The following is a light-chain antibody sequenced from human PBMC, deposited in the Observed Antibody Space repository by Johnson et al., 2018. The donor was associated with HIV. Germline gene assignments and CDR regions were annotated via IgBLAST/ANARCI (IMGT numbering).Light chain of an antibody. V-gene: IGLV1-51*02. Sequence: SVLTQPPSVSAAPGQKVTISCSGSGSNIGNNYVSWYQQLPGSAPKLLIYENNKRPSGIPGRFSGSKSGPSATLGITGLQTGDEADYYCGTWDSSLSADVFGPGTKVTVL. J-gene: IGLJ1*01. CDR1: GSNIGNNY. CDR2: ENN. CDR3: GTWDSSLSADV.